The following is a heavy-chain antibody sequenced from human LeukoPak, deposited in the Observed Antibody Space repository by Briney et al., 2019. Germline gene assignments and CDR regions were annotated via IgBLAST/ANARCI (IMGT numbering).Heavy chain of an antibody. CDR2: IYYSGST. CDR3: ARLSPLSGWYTGFDY. J-gene: IGHJ4*02. Sequence: PSETLCLTCTVSGGSISSYYWSWIRQPPGKGLEWIGYIYYSGSTNYNPSLKSRVTISVDTSKNQFSLKLSSVTAADTAVYYCARLSPLSGWYTGFDYWGQGTLVTVSS. D-gene: IGHD6-19*01. V-gene: IGHV4-59*01. CDR1: GGSISSYY.